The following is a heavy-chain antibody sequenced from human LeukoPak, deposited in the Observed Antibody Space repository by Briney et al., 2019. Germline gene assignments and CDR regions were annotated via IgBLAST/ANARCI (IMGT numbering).Heavy chain of an antibody. CDR3: ARRVATWYYFDY. Sequence: SVKVSCKASGGTFSSYAISWVRQAPGQGLEWMGGIIPIFGTANYAQKFQGRVTITADDSSSTAYMELSSLRSEDTAVYYCARRVATWYYFDYWGQGTLVTVSS. V-gene: IGHV1-69*13. J-gene: IGHJ4*02. CDR2: IIPIFGTA. D-gene: IGHD5-12*01. CDR1: GGTFSSYA.